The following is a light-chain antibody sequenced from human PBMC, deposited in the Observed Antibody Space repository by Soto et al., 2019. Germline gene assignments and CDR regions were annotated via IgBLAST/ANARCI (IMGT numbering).Light chain of an antibody. CDR2: RSY. CDR3: QHYNNWPPLLT. J-gene: IGKJ4*01. Sequence: EVVMTQSPATLSVSPGERATLSCRAIQSISSNVAWYQQKPGQAPRLLIFRSYTRASSVPARFSGSGSGTEFTLTISSLQSEDFAVYYCQHYNNWPPLLTFGGGTKVDI. CDR1: QSISSN. V-gene: IGKV3-15*01.